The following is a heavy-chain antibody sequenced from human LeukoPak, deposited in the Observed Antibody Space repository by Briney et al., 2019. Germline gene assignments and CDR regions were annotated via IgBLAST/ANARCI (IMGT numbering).Heavy chain of an antibody. D-gene: IGHD3-10*01. V-gene: IGHV4-61*02. CDR2: IYTSGST. CDR1: GGSISSGSYY. Sequence: PSETLSLTCTVSGGSISSGSYYWSWIRQPAGKGLEWIGRIYTSGSTNYNSSLKSRVTISVDTSKNQFSLKLSSVTAADTAVYYCARAMVRGVIMTYYYYMDVWGKGTTVTISS. CDR3: ARAMVRGVIMTYYYYMDV. J-gene: IGHJ6*03.